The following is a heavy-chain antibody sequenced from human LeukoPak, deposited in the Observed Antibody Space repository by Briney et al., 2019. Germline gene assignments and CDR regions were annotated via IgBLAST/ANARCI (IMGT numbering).Heavy chain of an antibody. CDR3: ARARGYSGYEYYYYYGMDV. Sequence: SETLSLTCTVSGGSISSYYWSWIRQPPGKGLEWIRYTYYSGSTNYNPSLKSRVTISVDTSKNQFSLKLSSVTAADTAVYYCARARGYSGYEYYYYYGMDVWGQGTTVTVSS. D-gene: IGHD5-12*01. J-gene: IGHJ6*02. CDR1: GGSISSYY. V-gene: IGHV4-59*01. CDR2: TYYSGST.